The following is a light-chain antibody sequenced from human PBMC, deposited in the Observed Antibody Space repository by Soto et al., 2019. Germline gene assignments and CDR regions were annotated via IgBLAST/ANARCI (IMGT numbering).Light chain of an antibody. CDR2: DVS. Sequence: SVLAQPAPLSGASGQAVTISCTGNNQDVGGYNYVSWYQQHPGKAPKLMIYDVSNRPSGVSNRFSGSKSGNTASLTISGLQAEDEADYYCSSYTSSSTPVFGTGTKVTVL. V-gene: IGLV2-14*01. CDR3: SSYTSSSTPV. CDR1: NQDVGGYNY. J-gene: IGLJ1*01.